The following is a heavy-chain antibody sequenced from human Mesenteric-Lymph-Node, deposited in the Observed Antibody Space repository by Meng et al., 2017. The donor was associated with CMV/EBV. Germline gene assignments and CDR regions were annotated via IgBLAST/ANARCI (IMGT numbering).Heavy chain of an antibody. V-gene: IGHV3-21*01. CDR2: ISSSSSYI. D-gene: IGHD5-18*01. J-gene: IGHJ4*02. CDR3: ARVTRYSYGNFDY. CDR1: GFTFSSYS. Sequence: GESLKISCAASGFTFSSYSMNWVRQAPGKGLEWVSSISSSSSYIYYADSVKGRFTISRDNSKNTLYLQMNSLRAEDTAVYYCARVTRYSYGNFDYWGQGTLVTVSS.